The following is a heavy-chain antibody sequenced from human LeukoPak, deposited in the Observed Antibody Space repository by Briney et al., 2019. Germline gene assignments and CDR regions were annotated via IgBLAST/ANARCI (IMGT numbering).Heavy chain of an antibody. Sequence: PGGSLRLSCAASGFTFSSYSMNWVRQAPGKGLEWVSSISSSSSYIYSAYSAQGPFTITRDNAKNSLYLQMNSLRGEDTAVYYCARGSAMVNDYWGQGTLVTVSS. J-gene: IGHJ4*02. V-gene: IGHV3-21*01. CDR2: ISSSSSYI. CDR3: ARGSAMVNDY. D-gene: IGHD4/OR15-4a*01. CDR1: GFTFSSYS.